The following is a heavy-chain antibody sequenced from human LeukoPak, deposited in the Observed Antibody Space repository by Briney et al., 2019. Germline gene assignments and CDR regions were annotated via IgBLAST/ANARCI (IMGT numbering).Heavy chain of an antibody. J-gene: IGHJ4*02. Sequence: GRSLRLSCAASGFTFSSYGMHWVRQAPGKGLEWVAFIRYDGSNKYYADSVKGRFTISRDNSKNTLYLQMNSLRAEDTAVYYCAKDLGYYDSSGYYDYWGQGTLVTVSS. CDR1: GFTFSSYG. CDR3: AKDLGYYDSSGYYDY. CDR2: IRYDGSNK. D-gene: IGHD3-22*01. V-gene: IGHV3-30*02.